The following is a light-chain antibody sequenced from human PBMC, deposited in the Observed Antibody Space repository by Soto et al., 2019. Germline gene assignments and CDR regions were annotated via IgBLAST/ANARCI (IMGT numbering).Light chain of an antibody. CDR1: QSVSSSY. J-gene: IGKJ4*01. V-gene: IGKV3-20*01. CDR3: QQFSSYTLT. Sequence: EIVLTQSPGTLSLSPWERSTLSCGASQSVSSSYLDWYQQKPGQAPRLLIYGASSRATGIPDRLSGSGYGTDLTLTISRMENEDFVVYYCQQFSSYTLTFGGGTKVDI. CDR2: GAS.